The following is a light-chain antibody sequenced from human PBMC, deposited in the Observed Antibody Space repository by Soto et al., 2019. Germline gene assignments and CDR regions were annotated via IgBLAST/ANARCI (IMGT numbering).Light chain of an antibody. CDR1: QSVSNY. J-gene: IGKJ4*01. V-gene: IGKV3-11*01. Sequence: EIVLTQSPATLSLSPGERATLSCRASQSVSNYLAWFQQKPGQAPRLLIYDASNWATGIPARFSGSGSGTDFRLTISSLEPEDFAVYYCPQRSSWPLLTFGGGTKVEI. CDR3: PQRSSWPLLT. CDR2: DAS.